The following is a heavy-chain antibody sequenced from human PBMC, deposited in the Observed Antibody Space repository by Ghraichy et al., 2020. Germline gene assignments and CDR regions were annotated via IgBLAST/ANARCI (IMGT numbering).Heavy chain of an antibody. Sequence: QTLSLTCTFSGFSLSSNGMGVGWIRQPPGKALEWLALIYCDDDERYNPSLKSRLTITKDTSKNQVVLTVTNMDPVDTATYYCAHRPKYGLFDFWGLGILVTVSS. CDR3: AHRPKYGLFDF. CDR1: GFSLSSNGMG. J-gene: IGHJ4*01. D-gene: IGHD3-10*01. CDR2: IYCDDDE. V-gene: IGHV2-5*02.